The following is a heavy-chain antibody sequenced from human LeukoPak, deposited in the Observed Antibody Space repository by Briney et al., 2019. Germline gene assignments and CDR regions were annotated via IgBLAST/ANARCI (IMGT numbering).Heavy chain of an antibody. V-gene: IGHV3-7*01. J-gene: IGHJ4*02. CDR2: IKQDGSKK. D-gene: IGHD3-16*01. Sequence: QPGGSLRLSCAASGFTFSGFWMSWVRQSPGKGLEWVANIKQDGSKKEYVDSVKGRFTISRDNAKNSLYLQMDSLRADDTAMYYCAREGWGGFDYWGQGTLVTVSS. CDR1: GFTFSGFW. CDR3: AREGWGGFDY.